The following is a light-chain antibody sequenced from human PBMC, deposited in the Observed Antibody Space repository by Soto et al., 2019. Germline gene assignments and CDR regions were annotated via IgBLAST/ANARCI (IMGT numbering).Light chain of an antibody. CDR3: QQYNDWPPLT. J-gene: IGKJ4*01. CDR1: QNVRRN. CDR2: SVS. Sequence: EIVMTQSPATLSVSPGDTATLSCRASQNVRRNLAWYQQKPGQAPRLLIYSVSTRATGIPARFSGSGSETEFTLTISSLQSEDFAVYYCQQYNDWPPLTFGGGTKVEIK. V-gene: IGKV3-15*01.